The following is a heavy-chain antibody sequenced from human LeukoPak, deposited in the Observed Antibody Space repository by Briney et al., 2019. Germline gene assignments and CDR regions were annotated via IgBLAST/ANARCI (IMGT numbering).Heavy chain of an antibody. V-gene: IGHV3-74*01. CDR1: GFTFSTYW. D-gene: IGHD5-12*01. CDR2: TNGDGSST. J-gene: IGHJ4*02. CDR3: AREKEKSGVFDY. Sequence: GGSLRLSCAASGFTFSTYWMHWVRQGPGKGLVWVSRTNGDGSSTSYADSAKGRFTISRDNAKNTLYLQTNSLRAEDTAVYYCAREKEKSGVFDYWGQGTLVTVSS.